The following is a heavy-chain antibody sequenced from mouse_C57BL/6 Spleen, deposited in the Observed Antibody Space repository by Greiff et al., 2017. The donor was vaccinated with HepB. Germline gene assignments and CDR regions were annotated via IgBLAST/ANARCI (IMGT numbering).Heavy chain of an antibody. Sequence: VMLVESGAELVRPGTSVKVSCKASGYAFTNYLIEWVKQRPGQGLEWIGVINPGSGGTNYNEKLKGKATLTADKSSSTSYMQLSSLTSEDSAVYFCARSPSITTVVAPYFDYWGQGTTLTVSS. CDR3: ARSPSITTVVAPYFDY. CDR1: GYAFTNYL. V-gene: IGHV1-54*01. CDR2: INPGSGGT. J-gene: IGHJ2*01. D-gene: IGHD1-1*01.